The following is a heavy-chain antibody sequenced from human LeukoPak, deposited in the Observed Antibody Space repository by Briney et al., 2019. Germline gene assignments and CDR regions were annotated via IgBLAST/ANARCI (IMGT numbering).Heavy chain of an antibody. D-gene: IGHD6-13*01. CDR3: AKRLWGSSSWYYFDS. CDR1: GFTFSSYA. CDR2: ISGSGGST. J-gene: IGHJ4*02. V-gene: IGHV3-23*01. Sequence: GGSLRLSCAASGFTFSSYAMSWVRQAPGKGLEWVSAISGSGGSTYYADSVKGRFTISRDNSKNTLYLQMNTLRAEDTAVYCCAKRLWGSSSWYYFDSWGQGTLVTVSS.